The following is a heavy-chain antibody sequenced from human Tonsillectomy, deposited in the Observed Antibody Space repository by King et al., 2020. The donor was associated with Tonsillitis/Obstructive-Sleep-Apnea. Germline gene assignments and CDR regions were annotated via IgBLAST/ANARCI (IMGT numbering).Heavy chain of an antibody. CDR3: ARGLGVQGALRVYYYYMDI. J-gene: IGHJ6*03. D-gene: IGHD3-16*01. Sequence: VQLVQSGAEVKKPGASVKVSCKASGYTFTSYGISWVRQAPGQGLEWMGWISAYNGNTKYAQKLQGRVTMTTDTSTSTAYMDLRSLIPDDTAVYYRARGLGVQGALRVYYYYMDIWGKGTTVTVSS. V-gene: IGHV1-18*01. CDR1: GYTFTSYG. CDR2: ISAYNGNT.